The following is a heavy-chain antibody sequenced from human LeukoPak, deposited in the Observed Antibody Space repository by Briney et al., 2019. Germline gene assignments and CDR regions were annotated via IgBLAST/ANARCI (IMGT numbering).Heavy chain of an antibody. Sequence: GGSLRLSCAASGFTFSSYSMNWVRQAPGKGLEWVSSISSSSSYIYYADSVKGRFTISRDNAKNSLYLQMNSLRAEDTAVYYCARGTGSDSWYTDYWGQGTLVSVSS. CDR3: ARGTGSDSWYTDY. CDR2: ISSSSSYI. CDR1: GFTFSSYS. V-gene: IGHV3-21*01. D-gene: IGHD2-2*02. J-gene: IGHJ4*02.